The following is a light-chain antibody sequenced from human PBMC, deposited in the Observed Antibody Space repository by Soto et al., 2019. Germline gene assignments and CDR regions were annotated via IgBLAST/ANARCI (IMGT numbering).Light chain of an antibody. J-gene: IGKJ1*01. Sequence: EIPLTQSPSTLSWSVGERATLSCRASQTISSWLPWYQQKPGKAPKLLIYKASTLKSGVPPRFSGSGSGTEFTLTISSLQPDDFATYYCQHYASYSEAFGQGTKV. CDR2: KAS. CDR1: QTISSW. CDR3: QHYASYSEA. V-gene: IGKV1-5*03.